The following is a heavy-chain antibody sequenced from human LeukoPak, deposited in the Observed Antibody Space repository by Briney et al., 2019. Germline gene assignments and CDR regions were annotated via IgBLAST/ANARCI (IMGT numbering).Heavy chain of an antibody. V-gene: IGHV3-23*01. CDR1: GFTFSSYA. CDR2: ISGSGGST. D-gene: IGHD6-13*01. J-gene: IGHJ4*02. CDR3: TKGGGIASAGTDFDF. Sequence: PGGSLRLSCAASGFTFSSYAMSWVRQAPGKGLEWVSAISGSGGSTYYADSVKGRFTISRDNSKNTLYLQMNSLRAEDTALYYCTKGGGIASAGTDFDFWGQGTLVTVSS.